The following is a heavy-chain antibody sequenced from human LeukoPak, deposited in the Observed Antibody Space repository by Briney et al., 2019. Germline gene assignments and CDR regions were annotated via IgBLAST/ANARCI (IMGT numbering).Heavy chain of an antibody. CDR2: MYYRGST. Sequence: SETLSLTCTVSGGSISSSSHYWGWIRQPPGKGLEWIGSMYYRGSTNYNPSLKSRVTISVDTSKNQFSLKLSSVTAADTAVYYCARKYSSSSFLDYWGQGTLVTVSS. V-gene: IGHV4-39*07. CDR3: ARKYSSSSFLDY. CDR1: GGSISSSSHY. D-gene: IGHD6-6*01. J-gene: IGHJ4*02.